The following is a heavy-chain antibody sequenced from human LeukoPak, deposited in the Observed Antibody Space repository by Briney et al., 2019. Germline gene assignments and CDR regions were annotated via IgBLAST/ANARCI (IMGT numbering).Heavy chain of an antibody. V-gene: IGHV4-59*08. Sequence: SETLSLTCTVSGGSISSYYWSWIRQPPEKGLECIGYIYYSGSTNYNPSLKSRVTISVDTSKNQFSLKLSSVTAADTAVYYCARRGGSGWYVYFDYWGQGTLVTVSS. CDR1: GGSISSYY. J-gene: IGHJ4*02. D-gene: IGHD6-19*01. CDR3: ARRGGSGWYVYFDY. CDR2: IYYSGST.